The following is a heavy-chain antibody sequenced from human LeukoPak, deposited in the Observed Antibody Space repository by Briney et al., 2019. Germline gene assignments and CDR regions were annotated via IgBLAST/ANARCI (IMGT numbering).Heavy chain of an antibody. CDR1: GYTFTGYY. CDR3: ARGPSYSFDD. CDR2: INANTGGT. Sequence: ASVNVSCKASGYTFTGYYMHWVRQAPGQGLEWMGWINANTGGTDYAQKFQGRVTMTRDTSISTGYMDLSTLRSDDTAVYYCARGPSYSFDDWGQGTMVTVSS. D-gene: IGHD1-26*01. V-gene: IGHV1-2*02. J-gene: IGHJ3*01.